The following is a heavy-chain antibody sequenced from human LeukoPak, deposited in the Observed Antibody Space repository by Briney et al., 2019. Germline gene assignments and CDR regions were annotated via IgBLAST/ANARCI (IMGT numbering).Heavy chain of an antibody. V-gene: IGHV4-39*07. CDR2: IYYSGST. CDR3: ARDPSVYYLYYMDV. J-gene: IGHJ6*03. Sequence: SETLSLTCTVSGGSISSSSYYWGWIRQPPGKGLEWIGSIYYSGSTYYNPSLKSRVTISVDTSKNQFSLRLSSVTAADTAVYFCARDPSVYYLYYMDVWGKGTTVTISS. CDR1: GGSISSSSYY.